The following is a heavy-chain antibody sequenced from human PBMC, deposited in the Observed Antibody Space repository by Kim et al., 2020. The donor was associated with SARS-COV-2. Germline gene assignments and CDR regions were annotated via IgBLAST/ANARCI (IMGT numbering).Heavy chain of an antibody. Sequence: SETLSLTCTVSGGSISSGSYYWSWIRQPAGKGLEWIGRIYTSGSTNYNPSLKSRVTISVDTSKNQFSLKLSSVTAADTAVYYCARDELWFGEFPWGMDVWGQGTTVTVSS. D-gene: IGHD3-10*01. CDR1: GGSISSGSYY. J-gene: IGHJ6*02. CDR3: ARDELWFGEFPWGMDV. CDR2: IYTSGST. V-gene: IGHV4-61*02.